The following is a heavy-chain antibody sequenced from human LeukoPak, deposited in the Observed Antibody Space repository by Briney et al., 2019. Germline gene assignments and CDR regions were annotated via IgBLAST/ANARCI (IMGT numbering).Heavy chain of an antibody. V-gene: IGHV3-7*01. CDR1: GFTFSSYW. CDR3: ASWITIFGPHNWFDP. D-gene: IGHD3-3*01. Sequence: GGSLRLSCAASGFTFSSYWMSWVRQAPGKGLEWVANIKQDGSEKYYVDSVTGRFTISRDNAKKSLYLQMNSLRAEDTAVYYCASWITIFGPHNWFDPWGQGTLVTVSS. CDR2: IKQDGSEK. J-gene: IGHJ5*02.